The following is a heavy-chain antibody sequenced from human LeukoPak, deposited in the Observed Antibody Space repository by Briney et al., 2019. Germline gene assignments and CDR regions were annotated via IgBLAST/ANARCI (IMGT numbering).Heavy chain of an antibody. Sequence: GGSLRLSCAASGFTFTSYGMHWVRQTPGKGLEWVAFIRYDGSNQYYADSVMGRFTISRDNAKNSLYLQMNSLRAEDTAVYYCATVPAGHYFDYWGQGTLVIVSS. V-gene: IGHV3-30*02. CDR3: ATVPAGHYFDY. CDR1: GFTFTSYG. J-gene: IGHJ4*02. D-gene: IGHD2-2*01. CDR2: IRYDGSNQ.